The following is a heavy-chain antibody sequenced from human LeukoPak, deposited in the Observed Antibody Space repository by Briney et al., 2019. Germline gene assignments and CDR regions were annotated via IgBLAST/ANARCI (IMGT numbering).Heavy chain of an antibody. CDR3: APHVDIPPVFDY. D-gene: IGHD5-12*01. Sequence: GGSLRLSCAASGFTFSIYAMSWVRQAPGKGLEWVSAISGSGGSTYYADSVKGRFTISRDNTKNTLYLQMNSLRAEDTAVYYCAPHVDIPPVFDYWGQGTLVTVSS. CDR1: GFTFSIYA. J-gene: IGHJ4*02. CDR2: ISGSGGST. V-gene: IGHV3-23*01.